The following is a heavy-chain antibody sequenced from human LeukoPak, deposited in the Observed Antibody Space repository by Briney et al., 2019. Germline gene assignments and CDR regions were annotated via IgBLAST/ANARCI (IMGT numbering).Heavy chain of an antibody. CDR1: GYTFTSYA. V-gene: IGHV1-3*03. CDR3: ARDSGHCSGGSCRYDY. CDR2: INAGNGNT. D-gene: IGHD2-15*01. J-gene: IGHJ4*02. Sequence: ASVTVSCKASGYTFTSYAMHWVRQAPGQRLEWMGWINAGNGNTKYSQEFQGRVTITRDTSASTAYMELSSLRSEDMAVYYCARDSGHCSGGSCRYDYWGQGTLVTVSS.